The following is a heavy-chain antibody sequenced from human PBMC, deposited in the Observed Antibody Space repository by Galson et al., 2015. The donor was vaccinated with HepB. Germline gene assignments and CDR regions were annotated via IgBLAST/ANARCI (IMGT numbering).Heavy chain of an antibody. D-gene: IGHD7-27*01. CDR2: TYYRTKWSN. Sequence: CAISGDSVSSNTVGWNWIRQSPSRGLEWLGRTYYRTKWSNDYAQSVQSRITINPDTSKNQISLQLNSVTHEDTAVYYCARSIHLGRGFDSWGQGTLVTVSS. V-gene: IGHV6-1*01. CDR1: GDSVSSNTVG. J-gene: IGHJ4*02. CDR3: ARSIHLGRGFDS.